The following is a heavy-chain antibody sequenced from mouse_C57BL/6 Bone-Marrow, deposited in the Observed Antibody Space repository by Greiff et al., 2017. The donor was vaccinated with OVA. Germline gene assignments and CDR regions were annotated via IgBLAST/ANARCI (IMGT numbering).Heavy chain of an antibody. CDR2: IYPSDSET. Sequence: QVQLQQPGAELVRPGSSVKLSCKASGYTFTSYWMDWVKQRPGQGLEWIGNIYPSDSETHYNQKFKDKATLTVDKSSSTAYMQLSSLTSEDSAVYYCARPSYDDDAWLAYWGQGTLVTVSA. CDR1: GYTFTSYW. D-gene: IGHD2-4*01. J-gene: IGHJ3*01. CDR3: ARPSYDDDAWLAY. V-gene: IGHV1-61*01.